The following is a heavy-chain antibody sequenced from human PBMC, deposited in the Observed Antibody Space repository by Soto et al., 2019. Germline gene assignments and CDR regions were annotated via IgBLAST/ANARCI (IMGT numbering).Heavy chain of an antibody. Sequence: PVGSLRLSCAASGFTFTKAWMAWVRQTPGKGLEWVGRIKSRADGGTTDYAASVKDRFIISRDDSNDTLYLHMNRLKTDDTAVYYCTPASQWPPPYSWGQGALVTGPS. V-gene: IGHV3-15*01. D-gene: IGHD6-19*01. CDR3: TPASQWPPPYS. CDR1: GFTFTKAW. J-gene: IGHJ4*02. CDR2: IKSRADGGTT.